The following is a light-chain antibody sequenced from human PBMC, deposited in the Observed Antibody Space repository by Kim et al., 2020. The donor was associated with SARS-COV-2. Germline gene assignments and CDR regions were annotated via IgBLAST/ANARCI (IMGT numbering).Light chain of an antibody. Sequence: EIVLTQSPATLSLSPGERATLSCRASQSISGRYLAWYQQKPGQAPRLLIYSASNRASGIPDRFSGSGSGTDFTLTISWLEPEDAAVFYCQQYGDSPRTFGQGTKVDIK. CDR3: QQYGDSPRT. J-gene: IGKJ1*01. CDR1: QSISGRY. CDR2: SAS. V-gene: IGKV3-20*01.